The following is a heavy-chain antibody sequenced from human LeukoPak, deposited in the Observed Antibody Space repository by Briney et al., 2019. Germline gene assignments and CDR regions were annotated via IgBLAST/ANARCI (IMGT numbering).Heavy chain of an antibody. D-gene: IGHD2-2*01. CDR1: GYTFTSYS. J-gene: IGHJ1*01. V-gene: IGHV1-18*01. Sequence: EASVKVSCKASGYTFTSYSFSWVRQAPGQGLEWMGWISAYNANTDYAQKVQGRVTMTTDTSTSTAYMELRSLRSDDTAMYYCVRDRYCSSSSCNPAARGYFLSWGQGTLVTASS. CDR3: VRDRYCSSSSCNPAARGYFLS. CDR2: ISAYNANT.